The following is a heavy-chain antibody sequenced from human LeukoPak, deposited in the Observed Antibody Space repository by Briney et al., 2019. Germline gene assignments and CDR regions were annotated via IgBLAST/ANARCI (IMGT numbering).Heavy chain of an antibody. CDR3: AKGGYYYMDV. Sequence: PGGSLRLSCAASRFTFSSYAMNWVRQAPGKGLEWVSSINGRGSSIYYADSVRGRFTISRDNSKNTLYLQMDSLRAEDTAVYYCAKGGYYYMDVWGKGTTVTVSS. D-gene: IGHD3-16*01. CDR1: RFTFSSYA. J-gene: IGHJ6*03. CDR2: INGRGSSI. V-gene: IGHV3-23*01.